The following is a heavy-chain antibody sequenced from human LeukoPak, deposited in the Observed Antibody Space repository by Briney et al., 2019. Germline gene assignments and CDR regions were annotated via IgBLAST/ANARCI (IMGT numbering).Heavy chain of an antibody. CDR2: FYHSGST. V-gene: IGHV4-38-2*02. Sequence: SETLSLTCTVSGYSISSGYYWGWIRQPPGKGLEWIGSFYHSGSTNYNPSLKSRVTISVDTSKNQFSLKLSSVTAADTAVYYCARVDSYSSGWYYFDYWGQGTLVTVSS. CDR1: GYSISSGYY. D-gene: IGHD6-19*01. J-gene: IGHJ4*02. CDR3: ARVDSYSSGWYYFDY.